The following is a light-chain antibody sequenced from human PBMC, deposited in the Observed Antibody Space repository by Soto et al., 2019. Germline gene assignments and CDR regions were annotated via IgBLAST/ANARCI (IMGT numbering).Light chain of an antibody. V-gene: IGKV1-5*01. J-gene: IGKJ3*01. CDR3: QNYNSD. CDR1: QSLSRW. Sequence: DIQMTQSPSTLSASVGDRVTITCRASQSLSRWLAWSQQKRPKDPNLLIYDASSLESGDPSRFSGSRSVTVFTLTVSSLQLDDFATYYCQNYNSDFGPGTKVDLK. CDR2: DAS.